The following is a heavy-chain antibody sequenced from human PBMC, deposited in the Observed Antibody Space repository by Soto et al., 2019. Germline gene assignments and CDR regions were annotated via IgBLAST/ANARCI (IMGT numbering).Heavy chain of an antibody. V-gene: IGHV1-18*01. CDR3: VRDKRLSFGESRMDV. J-gene: IGHJ6*02. CDR2: ISTYNGNT. Sequence: ASVKVSCKASGYTFTSYGFTWVRQAPGQGLEWMGWISTYNGNTNYAQKFQGRVTMTTDTSTSIVYMELRSLRSDDTAVYYCVRDKRLSFGESRMDVWGQGTTVTVSS. CDR1: GYTFTSYG. D-gene: IGHD3-10*01.